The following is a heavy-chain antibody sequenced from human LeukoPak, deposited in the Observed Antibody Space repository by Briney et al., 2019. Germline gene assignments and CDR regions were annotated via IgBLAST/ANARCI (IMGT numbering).Heavy chain of an antibody. CDR2: ISAYNGNT. J-gene: IGHJ4*02. V-gene: IGHV1-18*01. Sequence: ASVKVSCKASGYTFTSYGISWVRQAPGHGLEWMGWISAYNGNTNYAQKLQGRVTMTTDTSTSTAYMELRSLRSDDTAVYYCARVDDSSGYSPSFDYWGQGTLVTVSS. CDR1: GYTFTSYG. CDR3: ARVDDSSGYSPSFDY. D-gene: IGHD3-22*01.